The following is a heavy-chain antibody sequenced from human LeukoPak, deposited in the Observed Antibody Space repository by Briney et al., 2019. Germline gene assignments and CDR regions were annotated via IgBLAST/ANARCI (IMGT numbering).Heavy chain of an antibody. CDR1: GYTFTTYG. CDR2: ISAYNGNR. CDR3: ARDRMTIFLDAFDI. D-gene: IGHD3-9*01. J-gene: IGHJ3*02. V-gene: IGHV1-18*01. Sequence: GASVKVSCKASGYTFTTYGVSWVRQAPGQGLEWMGWISAYNGNRNYAQELQGRVTLTTDTSTGTAYMELRSLISDDTAVYYCARDRMTIFLDAFDIWGQGTMVTVSS.